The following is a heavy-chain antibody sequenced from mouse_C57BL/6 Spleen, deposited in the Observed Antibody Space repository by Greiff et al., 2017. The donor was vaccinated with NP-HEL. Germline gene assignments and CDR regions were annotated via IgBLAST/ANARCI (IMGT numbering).Heavy chain of an antibody. Sequence: QVHVKQSGAELVKPGASVKISCKASGYAFSSYWMNWVKQRPGKGLEWIGQIYPGDGDTNYNGKFKGKATLTADKSSSTAYMQLSSLTSEDSAVYFCARGGSLTGTKARFAYWGQGTLVTVSA. CDR2: IYPGDGDT. V-gene: IGHV1-80*01. D-gene: IGHD4-1*01. J-gene: IGHJ3*01. CDR1: GYAFSSYW. CDR3: ARGGSLTGTKARFAY.